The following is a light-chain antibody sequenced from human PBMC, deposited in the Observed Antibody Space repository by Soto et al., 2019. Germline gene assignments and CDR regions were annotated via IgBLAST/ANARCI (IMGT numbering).Light chain of an antibody. CDR3: VSYTTSASYV. J-gene: IGLJ1*01. CDR1: SSTVGGFNV. CDR2: EGI. Sequence: QSVLTQPASVSGSPGQSITISCTGTSSTVGGFNVVSWYQQHPGKAPKVIIYEGIKRPSGVSNRFSGSNSGSTASLTISGLQAEDEADYYCVSYTTSASYVFGTGTKVTVL. V-gene: IGLV2-14*02.